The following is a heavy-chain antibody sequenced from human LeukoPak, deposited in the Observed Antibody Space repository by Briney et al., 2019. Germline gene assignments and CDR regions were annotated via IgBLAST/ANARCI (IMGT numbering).Heavy chain of an antibody. CDR2: ISSSSSYT. CDR1: GFTFSDYY. V-gene: IGHV3-11*06. Sequence: GGSLRLPCAASGFTFSDYYMSWIRQAPGKGLEWVSYISSSSSYTNYADSVKGRFTISRDNAKNSLYLQMHSLRAEDTAVYYCARVGRRVAVAGNAFDIWGQGTMVTVSS. D-gene: IGHD6-19*01. J-gene: IGHJ3*02. CDR3: ARVGRRVAVAGNAFDI.